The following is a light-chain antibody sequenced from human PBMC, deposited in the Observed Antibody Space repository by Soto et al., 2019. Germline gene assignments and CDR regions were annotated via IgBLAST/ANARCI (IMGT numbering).Light chain of an antibody. CDR2: GAS. Sequence: EIVLTPSPGTLSLSPGERATLSCRASQSVSSSYLAWYQQKPGQAPRLLIYGASNRATGIPDRFSGSGSGTDFTLTISRLEPEDFAVYYCQQYGSSPPWTFGQGTKVDIK. CDR1: QSVSSSY. CDR3: QQYGSSPPWT. J-gene: IGKJ1*01. V-gene: IGKV3-20*01.